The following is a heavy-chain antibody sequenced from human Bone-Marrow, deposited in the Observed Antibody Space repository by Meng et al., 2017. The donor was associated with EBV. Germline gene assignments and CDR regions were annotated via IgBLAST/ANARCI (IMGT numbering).Heavy chain of an antibody. Sequence: QVQLVQSAAEVNKPGSSVKVSCKTSGGPFRYYAISWVRQAPGQGLEWLGGFLPRLGAPNYAQKFHGRVKITADESTSTHYMDLSSLRSEDTAIYYCASESGRGYTPDYWGQGTLVTVSS. V-gene: IGHV1-69*01. J-gene: IGHJ4*02. CDR1: GGPFRYYA. D-gene: IGHD3-10*01. CDR3: ASESGRGYTPDY. CDR2: FLPRLGAP.